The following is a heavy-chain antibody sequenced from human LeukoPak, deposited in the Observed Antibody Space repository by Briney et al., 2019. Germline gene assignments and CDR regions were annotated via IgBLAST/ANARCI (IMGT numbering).Heavy chain of an antibody. CDR2: ISGSGGRT. Sequence: HPGGSLRLPCAASGFTFSNYAMSWVRQAPGKGLEWVSVISGSGGRTYYADSVKGRFTISRDNSKDTLYLQMNSLRGEDTAVYYCAKHLHSYYYGLDVWGQGTTVTVSS. CDR1: GFTFSNYA. D-gene: IGHD4-11*01. CDR3: AKHLHSYYYGLDV. V-gene: IGHV3-23*01. J-gene: IGHJ6*02.